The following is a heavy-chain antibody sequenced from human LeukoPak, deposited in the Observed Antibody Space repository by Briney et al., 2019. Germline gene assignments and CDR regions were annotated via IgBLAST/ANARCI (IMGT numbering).Heavy chain of an antibody. J-gene: IGHJ3*02. V-gene: IGHV3-48*02. CDR1: GFTFSSYS. D-gene: IGHD2-21*02. CDR3: ERENIVVVTAIRDVFDI. Sequence: GGSLRLSCAASGFTFSSYSMNWVRQAPGKGLEWVPYISSGSSTIYYADSVKGRFTISRDNAKNSLCLQMNSLRDEDTAVYYCERENIVVVTAIRDVFDIWGQGTMVTVSS. CDR2: ISSGSSTI.